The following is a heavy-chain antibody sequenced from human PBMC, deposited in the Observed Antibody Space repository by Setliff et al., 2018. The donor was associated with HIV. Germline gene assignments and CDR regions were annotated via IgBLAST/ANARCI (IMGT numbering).Heavy chain of an antibody. CDR1: GFSFSSYT. V-gene: IGHV3-64D*09. Sequence: GGSLRLSCEASGFSFSSYTMNWVRQAPGKGLEYVSGINNKGDKKYYVDSMKARFTISRDNSKNTLFLQVSGLRPEDTAVYYCIKGNTYTETIPVCDFWGQGTLVTVSS. CDR3: IKGNTYTETIPVCDF. D-gene: IGHD2-2*01. CDR2: INNKGDKK. J-gene: IGHJ4*02.